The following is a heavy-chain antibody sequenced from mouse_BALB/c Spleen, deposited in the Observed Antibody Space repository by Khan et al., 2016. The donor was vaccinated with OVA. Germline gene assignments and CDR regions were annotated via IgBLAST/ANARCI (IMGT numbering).Heavy chain of an antibody. CDR2: INPITGYT. D-gene: IGHD2-4*01. V-gene: IGHV1-7*01. CDR3: SRERSTMSTRFAD. J-gene: IGHJ3*01. CDR1: GYTFTTYW. Sequence: QVQLQQSGAELAKPGASVRMSCKASGYTFTTYWMHWVKQRPGQGLEWIGYINPITGYTEYNQRFKDKATLTADKSSSTAYMQLNSLTSNDSAVYYWSRERSTMSTRFADWDQETLVTVSA.